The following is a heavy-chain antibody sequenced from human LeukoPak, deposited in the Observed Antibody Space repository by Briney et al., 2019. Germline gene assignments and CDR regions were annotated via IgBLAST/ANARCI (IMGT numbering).Heavy chain of an antibody. J-gene: IGHJ4*02. CDR2: IKQDGSEK. V-gene: IGHV3-7*03. CDR3: AEGNLWFGGVYFDY. Sequence: PGGSLRLSCAASGFTFSSYWMSWVRQAPGKGLEWVANIKQDGSEKYYVDSVKGRFTISRDNAKNTLYLQMNSLRAEDTAVYYCAEGNLWFGGVYFDYWGQGTLVTVSS. CDR1: GFTFSSYW. D-gene: IGHD3-10*01.